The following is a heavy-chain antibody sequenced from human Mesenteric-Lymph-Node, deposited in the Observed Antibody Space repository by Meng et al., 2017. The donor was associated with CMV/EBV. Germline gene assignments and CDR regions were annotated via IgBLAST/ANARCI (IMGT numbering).Heavy chain of an antibody. V-gene: IGHV4-39*07. Sequence: GSLRLSCSVSGGSISSSSYYWGWIRQPPGKGLEWIGSMYYSGSIYYNPSLKSRVTISVDTSKNQFSLKLSSVTAADTAVYYCARGASFEPAAIFWFDPWGQGTLVTVSS. J-gene: IGHJ5*02. CDR2: MYYSGSI. CDR1: GGSISSSSYY. D-gene: IGHD2-2*01. CDR3: ARGASFEPAAIFWFDP.